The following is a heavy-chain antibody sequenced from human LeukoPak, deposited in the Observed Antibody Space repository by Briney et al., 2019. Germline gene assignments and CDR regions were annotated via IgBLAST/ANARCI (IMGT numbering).Heavy chain of an antibody. CDR3: AKMPSYYYGSGSYYYFDY. J-gene: IGHJ4*02. CDR2: ISGSGGST. CDR1: GFTFSSYA. Sequence: GGSLRLSCAASGFTFSSYAMRWVRQAPGKGLEWVSAISGSGGSTYYADSVKGRFTISRDNSKNTLYLQMNSLRAEDTAVYYCAKMPSYYYGSGSYYYFDYWGQGPLVTVPS. D-gene: IGHD3-10*01. V-gene: IGHV3-23*01.